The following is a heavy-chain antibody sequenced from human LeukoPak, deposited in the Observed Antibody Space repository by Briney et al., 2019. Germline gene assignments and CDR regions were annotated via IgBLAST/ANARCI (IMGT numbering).Heavy chain of an antibody. J-gene: IGHJ3*02. V-gene: IGHV4-59*01. D-gene: IGHD3-22*01. CDR2: IYYSGST. CDR3: AREGYYDSSGSLDAFDI. Sequence: SSETLSLTCTVSGGSISSYYWSWIRQPPGKGLEWIGYIYYSGSTNYNPSLKSRVTISVDTSKNQFSLKLSSVTAADTAVYYCAREGYYDSSGSLDAFDIWGQGTMVTVSS. CDR1: GGSISSYY.